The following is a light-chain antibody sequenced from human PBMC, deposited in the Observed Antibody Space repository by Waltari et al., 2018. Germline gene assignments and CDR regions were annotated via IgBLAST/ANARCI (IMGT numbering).Light chain of an antibody. J-gene: IGLJ3*02. CDR3: STWDYRLSAWV. Sequence: QSALTQQTSLSAPVGQKVTLSCTGNINNMGSYHVAWYQQISHGAPKTVLFGNSLPSGIPDRFSGSKSGTTASLTISGLQPEDEADYYCSTWDYRLSAWVFGGGTKLTVL. CDR1: INNMGSYH. V-gene: IGLV1-36*01. CDR2: GN.